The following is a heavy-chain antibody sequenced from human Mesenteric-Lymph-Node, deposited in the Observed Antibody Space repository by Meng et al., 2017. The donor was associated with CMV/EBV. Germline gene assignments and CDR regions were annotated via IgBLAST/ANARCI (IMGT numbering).Heavy chain of an antibody. CDR1: GYTFTDYH. V-gene: IGHV1-2*02. J-gene: IGHJ4*02. CDR3: ARVPKYTSGWYYFNY. CDR2: INPSSGVT. D-gene: IGHD6-19*01. Sequence: ASVKVSCKASGYTFTDYHMHWVRQAPGQGLEWMGWINPSSGVTDYAQQFQDRVTMTWDTSITTAAMELSRLTSDDTAVYYCARVPKYTSGWYYFNYWGQGTLVTVSS.